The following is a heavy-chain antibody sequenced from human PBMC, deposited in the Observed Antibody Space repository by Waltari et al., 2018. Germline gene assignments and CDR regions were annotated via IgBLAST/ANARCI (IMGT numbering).Heavy chain of an antibody. Sequence: QVQLVQSGAAVKKPGSSVKVSCKASGGTFSSYAISWVPQAPGQGLEWMGWIIPIFGTANYAQKFQGRVTITTDESTSTAYMELSSLRSEDTAVYYCAFQYYYDSSGSGYFQHWGQGTLVTVSS. CDR3: AFQYYYDSSGSGYFQH. J-gene: IGHJ1*01. CDR1: GGTFSSYA. V-gene: IGHV1-69*05. CDR2: IIPIFGTA. D-gene: IGHD3-22*01.